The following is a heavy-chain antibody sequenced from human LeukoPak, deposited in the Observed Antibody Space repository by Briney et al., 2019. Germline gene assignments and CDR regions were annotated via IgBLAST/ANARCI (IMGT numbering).Heavy chain of an antibody. CDR1: GYXFTSYG. V-gene: IGHV1-18*01. CDR2: ISGYNGNT. CDR3: ARDFHSSGYYHYFHY. Sequence: ASVKVSCKASGYXFTSYGISWVRQAPGQALEWMGWISGYNGNTNYAQKLQGRVTMTTDTSTSTAYMELRSLRSDDTAVYYCARDFHSSGYYHYFHYWGQGTLVTVSS. D-gene: IGHD3-22*01. J-gene: IGHJ4*02.